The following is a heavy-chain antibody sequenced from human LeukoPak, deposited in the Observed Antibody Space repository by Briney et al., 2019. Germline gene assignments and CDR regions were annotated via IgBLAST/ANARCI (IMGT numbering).Heavy chain of an antibody. CDR2: IGTAGDT. D-gene: IGHD3-3*01. V-gene: IGHV3-13*01. CDR3: ARGARDYYDFWSGYYTYYYYYTDV. CDR1: GFTFSSYD. Sequence: GGSLRLSCAASGFTFSSYDMHWVRQATGKGLEWVSAIGTAGDTYYPGSVKGRFTISRENAKNSLYLQVNSLRAGDTAVYYCARGARDYYDFWSGYYTYYYYYTDVWGKGTTVTVSS. J-gene: IGHJ6*03.